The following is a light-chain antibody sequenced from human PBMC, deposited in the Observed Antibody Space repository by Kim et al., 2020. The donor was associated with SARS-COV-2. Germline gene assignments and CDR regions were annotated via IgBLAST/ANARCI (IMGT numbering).Light chain of an antibody. J-gene: IGKJ5*01. CDR3: QQYNNWPIT. Sequence: EIVMTQSPATLSVSPGERATLSCRASQSVSSNLAWYQQKPGQAPRLLIYGASTRATGIPARFSGSGSGTEFTLTISSLQSEDFAVYYCQQYNNWPITFAQGTRLGIK. CDR1: QSVSSN. V-gene: IGKV3-15*01. CDR2: GAS.